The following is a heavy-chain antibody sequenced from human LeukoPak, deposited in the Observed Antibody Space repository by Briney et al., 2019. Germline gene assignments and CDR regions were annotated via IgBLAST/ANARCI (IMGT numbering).Heavy chain of an antibody. Sequence: GGSLRLSCAASGFTFSSYAMSWVRQAPGKGLEWVSAISGSGGSTYYADSVKGRFTISRDNSKNTLYLQMNSLRAEDTAVYYCAKVEGGDYYDSSGYYYAFDYWGQGILVTVSS. J-gene: IGHJ4*02. V-gene: IGHV3-23*01. D-gene: IGHD3-22*01. CDR3: AKVEGGDYYDSSGYYYAFDY. CDR2: ISGSGGST. CDR1: GFTFSSYA.